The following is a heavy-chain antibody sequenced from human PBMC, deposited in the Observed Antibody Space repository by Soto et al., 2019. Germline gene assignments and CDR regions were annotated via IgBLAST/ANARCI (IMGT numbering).Heavy chain of an antibody. Sequence: EVQLLESGGGLAQPGGSLRLSCAASGVTFSSYPMSWVRQAPGQGLEWVSGIVASGGITYYADYVKGRFTISRDNSKNTLYLQMNSLRAEDTAVYYCAKNSAATIRVGYDYWGQGTLVTVSS. CDR2: IVASGGIT. V-gene: IGHV3-23*01. CDR3: AKNSAATIRVGYDY. J-gene: IGHJ4*02. CDR1: GVTFSSYP. D-gene: IGHD5-12*01.